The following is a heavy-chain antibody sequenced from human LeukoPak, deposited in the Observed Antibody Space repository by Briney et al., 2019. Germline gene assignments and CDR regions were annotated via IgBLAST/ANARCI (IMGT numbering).Heavy chain of an antibody. Sequence: GGSLRLSCAASGFTFSSYWMHWVRQAPGKGLVWVSRINTDRSSTTYADSVKGRFTISRDNAKNTLYLQMNSLRGEDTAVYYCASSGNYDLDYWGQGALVTVSS. CDR1: GFTFSSYW. CDR2: INTDRSST. J-gene: IGHJ4*02. CDR3: ASSGNYDLDY. V-gene: IGHV3-74*01. D-gene: IGHD1-7*01.